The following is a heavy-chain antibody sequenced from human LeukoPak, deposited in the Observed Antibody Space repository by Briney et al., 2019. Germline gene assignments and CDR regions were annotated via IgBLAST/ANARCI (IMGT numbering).Heavy chain of an antibody. J-gene: IGHJ3*02. CDR2: ITSGSSHI. D-gene: IGHD3-10*01. CDR3: ARDLHYYGSGTKYDAFDI. CDR1: GFTFSSYN. V-gene: IGHV3-21*01. Sequence: GGSLRLSCAASGFTFSSYNMNWVRQTPGQGLEWVSSITSGSSHIYYADSVKGRFTISRDNAKSSLYLQMNSLRAEDTAVYYCARDLHYYGSGTKYDAFDIWGQGTMVTVSS.